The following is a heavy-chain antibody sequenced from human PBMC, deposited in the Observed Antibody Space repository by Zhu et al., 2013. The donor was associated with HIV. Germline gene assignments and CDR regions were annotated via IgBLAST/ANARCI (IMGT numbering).Heavy chain of an antibody. Sequence: QVQLMQSGAEVKKPGASVKVSCKASGYTFNNYGITWVRQAPGQGLEWMGWISAYNGNTKYAQKVQGRVTMTTDTSTSTAYMELRSLRSDDTAVYYCARDLYSTSSRPFDIWGQGTMVTVSS. CDR1: GYTFNNYG. CDR3: ARDLYSTSSRPFDI. V-gene: IGHV1-18*01. CDR2: ISAYNGNT. J-gene: IGHJ3*02. D-gene: IGHD6-6*01.